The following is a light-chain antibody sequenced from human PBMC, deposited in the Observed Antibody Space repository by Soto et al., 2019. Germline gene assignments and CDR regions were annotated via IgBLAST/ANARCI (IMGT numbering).Light chain of an antibody. J-gene: IGLJ1*01. V-gene: IGLV2-14*03. CDR1: SSDIGGYNY. CDR2: DVS. CDR3: SSYTSASTLYV. Sequence: QSALTQPASVSGSPGQSITISCTGTSSDIGGYNYVSWYQQLPGKVPKLIIYDVSNRPSGASDRFSGSKSGNAASLTISGLQAEHEADYGCSSYTSASTLYVFGTGTKLTVL.